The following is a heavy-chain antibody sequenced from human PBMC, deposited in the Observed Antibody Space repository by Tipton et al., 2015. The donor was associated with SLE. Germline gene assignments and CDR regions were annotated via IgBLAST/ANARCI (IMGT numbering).Heavy chain of an antibody. CDR1: GYTFDTFG. CDR3: ARSPSWFTGGYNGVDV. J-gene: IGHJ6*02. D-gene: IGHD3-10*01. Sequence: QLVQSGAEQKKPGASVKVSCKASGYTFDTFGVSWVRQAPGQGLEWLAWISGYNGQTEYSQKIQGRVTVTRDTSTSTAFLDVSSLTSDDTAVYYCARSPSWFTGGYNGVDVWGQGTTVTVSS. CDR2: ISGYNGQT. V-gene: IGHV1-18*01.